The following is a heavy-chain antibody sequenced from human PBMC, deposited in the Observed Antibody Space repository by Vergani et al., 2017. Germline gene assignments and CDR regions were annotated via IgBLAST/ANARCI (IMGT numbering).Heavy chain of an antibody. CDR2: ISGSGGST. J-gene: IGHJ4*02. V-gene: IGHV3-23*01. D-gene: IGHD4-11*01. CDR3: AKDSGYSNYAGPLDY. Sequence: EVQLLESGGGLVQPGGSLRLSCAASGFTFSSYAMSWVLQAPGKGLEWVSAISGSGGSTYYADSVKGRFTISRDNSKNTLYLQMNSLRAEDTAVYYCAKDSGYSNYAGPLDYWGQGTLVTVSS. CDR1: GFTFSSYA.